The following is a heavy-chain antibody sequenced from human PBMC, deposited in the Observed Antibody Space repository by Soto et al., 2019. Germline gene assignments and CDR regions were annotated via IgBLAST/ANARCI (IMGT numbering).Heavy chain of an antibody. V-gene: IGHV3-33*01. CDR3: ARELGYCTNGVCYPSFDY. CDR1: GFTFSSYG. CDR2: IWYDGSNK. J-gene: IGHJ4*02. Sequence: QVQLVESGGGVVQPGRSLRLSCAASGFTFSSYGMHWVRQAPGKGLEWVAVIWYDGSNKYYADSVKGRFTISRDNSKNTLYLQMNSLRAEDTAVYYCARELGYCTNGVCYPSFDYWGQGTLVTVSS. D-gene: IGHD2-8*01.